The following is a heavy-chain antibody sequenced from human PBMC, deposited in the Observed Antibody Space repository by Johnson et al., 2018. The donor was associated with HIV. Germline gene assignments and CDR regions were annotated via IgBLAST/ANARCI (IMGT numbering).Heavy chain of an antibody. CDR1: GFTFSSYG. V-gene: IGHV3-30*18. J-gene: IGHJ3*02. D-gene: IGHD2/OR15-2a*01. CDR2: ISYDGTNK. Sequence: QVQLVESGGGVVQPGKSLTLSCAASGFTFSSYGMHWVRQAPGKGLEWVTVISYDGTNKYYADSVKGRLTISRDNSKNTLYLQMNSLRAEDTAVYYCAKAQAFRGAFDIWGQGTMVIVSS. CDR3: AKAQAFRGAFDI.